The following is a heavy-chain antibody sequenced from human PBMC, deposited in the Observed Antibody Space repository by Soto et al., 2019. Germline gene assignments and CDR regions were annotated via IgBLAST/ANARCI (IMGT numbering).Heavy chain of an antibody. Sequence: QVQLQESGPGLVRPSQTLSLTCTVSGGSISTSDYYWSWIRQHPVRGLEWIGYVYFSGDTFYNPSLESRVVISVETSENRFSLKLTSVTAADTAVYYCARDPRRTRGWHFDLWGRDTLVTVSS. CDR1: GGSISTSDYY. D-gene: IGHD3-10*01. V-gene: IGHV4-31*03. CDR2: VYFSGDT. J-gene: IGHJ2*01. CDR3: ARDPRRTRGWHFDL.